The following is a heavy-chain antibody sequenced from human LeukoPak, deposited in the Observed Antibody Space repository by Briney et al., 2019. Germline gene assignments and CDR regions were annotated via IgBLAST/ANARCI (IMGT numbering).Heavy chain of an antibody. CDR3: ARDEVYGELYY. J-gene: IGHJ4*02. CDR1: GEPIGPYF. V-gene: IGHV4-4*07. Sequence: SETLSLTCTISGEPIGPYFWSWIRQPAGKGLEWIGRISASGSTYYSPSLKSRVSMSVDKSKDQFSLNLTSLSAADTAIYYCARDEVYGELYYWGQGTLVSVSS. CDR2: ISASGST. D-gene: IGHD3-10*01.